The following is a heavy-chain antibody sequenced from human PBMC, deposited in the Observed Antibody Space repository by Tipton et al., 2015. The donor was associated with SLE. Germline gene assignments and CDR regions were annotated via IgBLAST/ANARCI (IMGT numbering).Heavy chain of an antibody. CDR2: IWYDGRSK. J-gene: IGHJ3*02. Sequence: SLRLSCAASGFTFSNSGMHWVRQAPGKGLEWVAVIWYDGRSKYYADSVKGRFTISRDNSKNTLYLQMNSLRAEDTAVYYCAKDRTMVVDAFDIWGQGTMVTVSS. CDR1: GFTFSNSG. V-gene: IGHV3-33*06. D-gene: IGHD4/OR15-4a*01. CDR3: AKDRTMVVDAFDI.